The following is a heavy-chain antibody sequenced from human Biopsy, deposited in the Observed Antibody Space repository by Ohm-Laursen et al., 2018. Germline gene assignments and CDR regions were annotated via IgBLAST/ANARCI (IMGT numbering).Heavy chain of an antibody. CDR2: ISHTGYT. J-gene: IGHJ1*01. CDR1: GGSFTGHY. CDR3: SRGSNEYGGLYFPH. Sequence: SETLSLTCTVSGGSFTGHYWSWIRQPPGKGLEWIGHISHTGYTSYKSSLKSRVTISLDTSRKHFSLRLTSLAAADTAVYYLSRGSNEYGGLYFPHWGQGTLVTGSS. D-gene: IGHD4-17*01. V-gene: IGHV4-59*11.